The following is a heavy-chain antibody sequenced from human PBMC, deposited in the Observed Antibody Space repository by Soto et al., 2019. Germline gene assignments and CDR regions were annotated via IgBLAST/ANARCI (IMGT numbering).Heavy chain of an antibody. CDR1: GFTFSSYS. CDR3: ARDINGDYANYYYYYMDV. Sequence: EVQLVESGGGLVQPGGSLRLSCAASGFTFSSYSMNWVRQAPGKGLEWVSYISSSSSTIYYADSVKGRFTISRDNAKNSLYLQMNSLRAEDTAVYYCARDINGDYANYYYYYMDVWGKGTTVTVSS. CDR2: ISSSSSTI. J-gene: IGHJ6*03. D-gene: IGHD4-17*01. V-gene: IGHV3-48*01.